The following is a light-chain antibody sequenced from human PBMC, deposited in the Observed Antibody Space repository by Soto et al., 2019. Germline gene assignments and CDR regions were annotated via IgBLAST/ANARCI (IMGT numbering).Light chain of an antibody. V-gene: IGKV1-39*01. CDR1: QSISSY. J-gene: IGKJ2*01. CDR3: QQSYSTPYT. CDR2: AAS. Sequence: DIQITQSPSSLSASVGDRVTITCRASQSISSYLNWYQQKPGKAPKLLIYAASSLQSGVTSRFSGSGSGPDFTLTISSLQSEDFATYYCQQSYSTPYTFGQGTTLEIK.